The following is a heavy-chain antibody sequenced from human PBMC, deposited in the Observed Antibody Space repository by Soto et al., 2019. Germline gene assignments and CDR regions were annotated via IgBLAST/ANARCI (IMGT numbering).Heavy chain of an antibody. CDR2: IYYSGST. CDR1: GGSISSSSYY. J-gene: IGHJ5*01. V-gene: IGHV4-39*01. D-gene: IGHD4-17*01. Sequence: SETLSLTCTVSGGSISSSSYYWGWIRQPPGKGLEWIGSIYYSGSTYYNPSLKSRVTISVDTSKDQFSLKLSSVTAADTAVYYCARGEHDYLDWFDSWGQGTLVTVSS. CDR3: ARGEHDYLDWFDS.